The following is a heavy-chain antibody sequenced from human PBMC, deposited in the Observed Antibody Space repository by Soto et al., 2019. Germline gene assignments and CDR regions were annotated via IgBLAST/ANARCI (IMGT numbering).Heavy chain of an antibody. J-gene: IGHJ6*02. Sequence: QVQLVQSGAEVKKPGSSVRVSCRSSGATFSSYIVNWLRLAPGRGLEWMGRVIPVLTTTDYAQNFRGRVTTRADRSTNTVYLDLSSLRSDDTAVYYCARRRYCGYDCYHKHYYGMDVWGQGSLVTVAS. CDR3: ARRRYCGYDCYHKHYYGMDV. CDR2: VIPVLTTT. D-gene: IGHD2-21*02. CDR1: GATFSSYI. V-gene: IGHV1-69*08.